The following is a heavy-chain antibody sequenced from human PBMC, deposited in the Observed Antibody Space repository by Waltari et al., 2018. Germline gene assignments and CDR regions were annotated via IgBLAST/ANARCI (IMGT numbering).Heavy chain of an antibody. CDR2: INAGNGNT. J-gene: IGHJ4*02. CDR3: ARDHCSGGSCYSTLFDY. D-gene: IGHD2-15*01. Sequence: QVQLVQSGAEVKKPGASVKVSCKASGYTFTSYAMHWVRQAPGQRLEWMGWINAGNGNTKYSQEFQVRFTITRDTSASTAYMELSSLRSEDMAVYYCARDHCSGGSCYSTLFDYWGQGTLVTVSS. CDR1: GYTFTSYA. V-gene: IGHV1-3*03.